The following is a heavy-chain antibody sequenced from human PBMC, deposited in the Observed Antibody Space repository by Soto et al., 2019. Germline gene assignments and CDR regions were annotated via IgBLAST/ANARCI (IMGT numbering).Heavy chain of an antibody. J-gene: IGHJ3*02. Sequence: ASVKVSCKASGYTFTSYGISWVRQAPGQGIERMGWISAYNGNTNYAQKLQGRVTMTTDTSTSTAYMELRSLRSDDTAVYYCASDWGEHSSGSVAFDNWGQGTMVTVSS. D-gene: IGHD6-19*01. CDR3: ASDWGEHSSGSVAFDN. V-gene: IGHV1-18*01. CDR2: ISAYNGNT. CDR1: GYTFTSYG.